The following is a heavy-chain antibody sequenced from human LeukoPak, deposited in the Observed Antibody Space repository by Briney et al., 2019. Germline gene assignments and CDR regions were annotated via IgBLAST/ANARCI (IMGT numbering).Heavy chain of an antibody. D-gene: IGHD5-12*01. V-gene: IGHV4-34*01. CDR2: INHSGST. CDR1: GGSFSGYY. Sequence: KPSETLSLTCAVYGGSFSGYYWSWIRQPPGKGLEWIGEINHSGSTNYNPSLKSRVTMSVDTSKNQFSLKLSSVTAADTAVYYCARAPGGRYSGYNFDYWGQGTLVTVSS. CDR3: ARAPGGRYSGYNFDY. J-gene: IGHJ4*02.